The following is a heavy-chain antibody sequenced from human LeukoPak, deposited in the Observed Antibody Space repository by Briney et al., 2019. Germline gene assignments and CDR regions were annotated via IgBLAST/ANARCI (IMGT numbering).Heavy chain of an antibody. CDR1: GGSISSSSYY. J-gene: IGHJ6*03. CDR2: IYYSGST. V-gene: IGHV4-39*01. D-gene: IGHD3-3*01. CDR3: ARNYGPHYDFWSGTYYYYMDV. Sequence: PSETLSLTCTVSGGSISSSSYYWGWIRQPPGKGLEWIGSIYYSGSTYYNPSLKSRVTISVDTSKNQFSLKLSSVTAADTAVYYCARNYGPHYDFWSGTYYYYMDVWGKGTTVTVSS.